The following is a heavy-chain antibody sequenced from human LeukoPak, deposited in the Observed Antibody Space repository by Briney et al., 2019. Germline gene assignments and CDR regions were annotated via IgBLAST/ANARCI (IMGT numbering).Heavy chain of an antibody. Sequence: SETLSLTCTVSGGSISPYYWSWIRQPPGKGLEWIGYIYYSGSTNYNPSLKSRVTISVDTSKNQFSLKLSSVTAADTAVYYCARESSYYDSSGYYRCQAFDIWGQGTMVTVSS. CDR2: IYYSGST. V-gene: IGHV4-59*12. J-gene: IGHJ3*02. CDR3: ARESSYYDSSGYYRCQAFDI. CDR1: GGSISPYY. D-gene: IGHD3-22*01.